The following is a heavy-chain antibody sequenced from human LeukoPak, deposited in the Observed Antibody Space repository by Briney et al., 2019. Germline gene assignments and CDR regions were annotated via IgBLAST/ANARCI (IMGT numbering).Heavy chain of an antibody. Sequence: SQTLSLTCTVSGGSISSGDYYWSWIRQPPGKGLEWIGYIYYSGSTYYNPSLKSRVTISVDTSKNQFSLKLSSVTAADTAVYYCARGGSSSGWYAPLRYFDLWGRGTLVTVSS. CDR1: GGSISSGDYY. J-gene: IGHJ2*01. V-gene: IGHV4-30-4*01. CDR2: IYYSGST. D-gene: IGHD6-19*01. CDR3: ARGGSSSGWYAPLRYFDL.